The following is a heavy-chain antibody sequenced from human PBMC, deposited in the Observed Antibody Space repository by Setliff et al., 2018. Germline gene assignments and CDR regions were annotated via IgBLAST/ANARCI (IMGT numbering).Heavy chain of an antibody. CDR1: GGSISSGNYY. CDR3: ARHKSNGSGSYPSLYMDV. Sequence: SETLSLTCRVSGGSISSGNYYWGLIRQPPGKGLEWVATIYYSGSTYSNPSLKSRLIISVDAPDNQFSVKLSSVTAADTAVYYCARHKSNGSGSYPSLYMDVWGKGIMDTVSS. V-gene: IGHV4-39*01. CDR2: IYYSGST. J-gene: IGHJ6*03. D-gene: IGHD3-10*01.